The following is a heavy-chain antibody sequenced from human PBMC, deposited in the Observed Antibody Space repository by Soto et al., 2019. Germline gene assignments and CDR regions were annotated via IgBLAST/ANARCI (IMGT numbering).Heavy chain of an antibody. D-gene: IGHD2-15*01. V-gene: IGHV4-4*07. Sequence: TLSLACTVSGXSISSYYWSWIRQSAGQGLDWIGRIYPVGSTNYNPSLKSRVTMSADTSKNQFSLRLTSVTAADTAVYYCARANVGPPGGGSWIMPFDFWGQGTLVTVSS. CDR3: ARANVGPPGGGSWIMPFDF. J-gene: IGHJ4*02. CDR1: GXSISSYY. CDR2: IYPVGST.